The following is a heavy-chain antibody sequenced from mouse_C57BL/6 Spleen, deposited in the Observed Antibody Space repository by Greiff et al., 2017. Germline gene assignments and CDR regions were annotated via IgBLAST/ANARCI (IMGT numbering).Heavy chain of an antibody. CDR1: GYTFTSYW. Sequence: QVQLQQPGAELVKPGASVKLSCKASGYTFTSYWMQWVKQRPGQGLEWIGEIDPSDSYTNYNQKFKGKATLTVDTSSSTAYMQLSSLTSEDSAVYYCGSGTSVVPFAYWGQGTLVTVAA. CDR3: GSGTSVVPFAY. D-gene: IGHD1-1*01. J-gene: IGHJ3*01. CDR2: IDPSDSYT. V-gene: IGHV1-50*01.